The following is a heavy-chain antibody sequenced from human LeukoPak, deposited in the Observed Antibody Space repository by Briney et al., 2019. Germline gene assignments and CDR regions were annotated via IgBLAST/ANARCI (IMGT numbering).Heavy chain of an antibody. CDR3: AKSGYNRFDY. D-gene: IGHD5-24*01. J-gene: IGHJ4*02. CDR2: IYSGGST. V-gene: IGHV3-66*01. Sequence: GGSLRLSCAASEFSVGSNYMTWVRQAPGKGLEWVSLIYSGGSTYYADSVKGRFTISRDNSKNTLYLQMNSLRAEDTAVYFCAKSGYNRFDYWGQGTLVTVSS. CDR1: EFSVGSNY.